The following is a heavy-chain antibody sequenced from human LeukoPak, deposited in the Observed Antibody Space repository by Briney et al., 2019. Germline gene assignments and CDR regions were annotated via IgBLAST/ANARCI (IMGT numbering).Heavy chain of an antibody. CDR1: GYTFTDYY. V-gene: IGHV1-69-2*01. CDR2: VDPANVET. Sequence: ATVKISCKVSGYTFTDYYMHWVQQAPGKGLECMGLVDPANVETIYAEKFQGRVTITADTSTDTAYMELSSLRSEDTAVYYCATAHICSGGSCYSVVDYWGQGTLVTVSS. J-gene: IGHJ4*02. CDR3: ATAHICSGGSCYSVVDY. D-gene: IGHD2-15*01.